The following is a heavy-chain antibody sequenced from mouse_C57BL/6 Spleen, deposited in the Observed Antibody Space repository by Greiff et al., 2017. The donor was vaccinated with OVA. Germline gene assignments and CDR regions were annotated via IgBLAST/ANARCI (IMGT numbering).Heavy chain of an antibody. V-gene: IGHV1-81*01. CDR1: GYTFTSYG. D-gene: IGHD2-13*01. Sequence: VQLQQSGAELARPGASVKLSCKASGYTFTSYGISWVKQRTGQGLEWIGEIYPRSGNTYYNEKFKGKATLTADKSSRTAYRELRSLTSEDAAVYFCARGVTQGAFDYWGQGTTLTVSS. CDR2: IYPRSGNT. CDR3: ARGVTQGAFDY. J-gene: IGHJ2*01.